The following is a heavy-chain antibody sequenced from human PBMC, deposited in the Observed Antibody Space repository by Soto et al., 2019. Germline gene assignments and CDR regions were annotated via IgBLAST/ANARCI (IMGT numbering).Heavy chain of an antibody. D-gene: IGHD2-15*01. J-gene: IGHJ6*02. CDR3: ARAGGYCSGGSCYGYYYYGMDV. CDR1: GYTFTSYG. Sequence: QVQLVQSGAEVKKPGASVKVSCKPSGYTFTSYGISWLRQAPGQGLEGMGWISAYNGNTNYAQKLQGRVTMTTDPSTSTAYMELRSLRPDDTAVYYCARAGGYCSGGSCYGYYYYGMDVWGQGTTVTVSS. V-gene: IGHV1-18*01. CDR2: ISAYNGNT.